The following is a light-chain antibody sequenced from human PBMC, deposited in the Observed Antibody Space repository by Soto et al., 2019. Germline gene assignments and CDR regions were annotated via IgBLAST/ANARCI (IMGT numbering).Light chain of an antibody. CDR3: QQYNNWPRT. CDR2: GAS. V-gene: IGKV3-15*01. Sequence: TQSQDTLSGYPGDRATLSGRASHSVSSNLAWYHQKPGQAPRLLIYGASTRATGIPARFSGSVSGTEFTLTISSLQSEDFAVYYCQQYNNWPRTFGQGTKVDIK. J-gene: IGKJ1*01. CDR1: HSVSSN.